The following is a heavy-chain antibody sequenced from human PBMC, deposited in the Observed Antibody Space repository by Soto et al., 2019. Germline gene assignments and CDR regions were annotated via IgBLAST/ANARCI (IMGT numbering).Heavy chain of an antibody. Sequence: GSLILSCTASGFTVSTNAMSWVRQAPGKGLEWVSGIGGSGGSTHYADSVKGRFTISRDSSKHTLSLEMNSLRAEDTAVYYCAKERDISNTYSFPFDIWAQGAMVTV. CDR1: GFTVSTNA. V-gene: IGHV3-23*01. D-gene: IGHD2-2*01. J-gene: IGHJ3*02. CDR3: AKERDISNTYSFPFDI. CDR2: IGGSGGST.